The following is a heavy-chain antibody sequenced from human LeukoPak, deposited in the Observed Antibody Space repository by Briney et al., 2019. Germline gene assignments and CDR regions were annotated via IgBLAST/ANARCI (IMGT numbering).Heavy chain of an antibody. V-gene: IGHV1-18*01. D-gene: IGHD6-13*01. J-gene: IGHJ4*02. Sequence: GASVKVSCKASGYTFTSYGISWVRQAPGQGLEWMGWIRAYNGNTIYAQKLQGRVTMTTDTSTSTAYMELRSLRSDDTAVYYCARGVSGYSNNPKDYWGQGTLVTVSS. CDR1: GYTFTSYG. CDR2: IRAYNGNT. CDR3: ARGVSGYSNNPKDY.